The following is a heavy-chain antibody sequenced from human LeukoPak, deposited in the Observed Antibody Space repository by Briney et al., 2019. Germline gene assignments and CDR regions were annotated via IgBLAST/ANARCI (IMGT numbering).Heavy chain of an antibody. Sequence: PSETLSLTCTVSGGSISGYYWNWIRQPPGKGLEWIGNIYDSGSTNYKPSLKSRVTISLDSSKNQLFLKLSSVTAADTAVYYCARQFSPWGQGTLVTVSS. CDR2: IYDSGST. V-gene: IGHV4-59*08. CDR3: ARQFSP. CDR1: GGSISGYY. J-gene: IGHJ5*02.